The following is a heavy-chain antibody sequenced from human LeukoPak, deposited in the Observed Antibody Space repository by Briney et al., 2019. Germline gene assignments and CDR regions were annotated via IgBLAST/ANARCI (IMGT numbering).Heavy chain of an antibody. CDR3: ARGRPSGFDI. CDR1: GFTVSSNY. Sequence: PGGSLRVSCAASGFTVSSNYMSWVRQAPGNGLEWVSVIYTGGSPDYADSVKGRFAISRDDSKNTLYLQMNSLRAEDTAVYYCARGRPSGFDIWGQGTMVIVSS. CDR2: IYTGGSP. V-gene: IGHV3-66*01. J-gene: IGHJ3*02.